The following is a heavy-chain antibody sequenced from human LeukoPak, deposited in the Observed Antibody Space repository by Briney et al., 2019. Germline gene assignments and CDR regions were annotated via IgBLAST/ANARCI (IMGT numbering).Heavy chain of an antibody. CDR2: ISGSGGST. V-gene: IGHV3-23*01. J-gene: IGHJ4*02. CDR1: GFTFSSYA. CDR3: AKDGSSSSSGYYFDY. Sequence: HPGGSLRLSCAASGFTFSSYAMSWVRQAPGKGLEWGSAISGSGGSTYYADSVKGRFTISRDNSKNTLYLQMNSLRAEDTAVYYCAKDGSSSSSGYYFDYWGQGTLVTVSS. D-gene: IGHD6-6*01.